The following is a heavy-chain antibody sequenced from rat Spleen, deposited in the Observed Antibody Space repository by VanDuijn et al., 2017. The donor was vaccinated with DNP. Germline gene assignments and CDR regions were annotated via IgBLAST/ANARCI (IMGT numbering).Heavy chain of an antibody. J-gene: IGHJ1*01. CDR2: IWAAETT. CDR1: GFSLTSHG. Sequence: QVKLEESGPGLMQPSETLSLTCTVSGFSLTSHGVGWVRQPLGKGLVWMGTIWAAETTHYNSAVQSRLSISRDTSKRQVFLKMNSLQPEDTGTYYCARHKNWYFDFWGPGTMVTVSS. CDR3: ARHKNWYFDF. V-gene: IGHV2-72*01.